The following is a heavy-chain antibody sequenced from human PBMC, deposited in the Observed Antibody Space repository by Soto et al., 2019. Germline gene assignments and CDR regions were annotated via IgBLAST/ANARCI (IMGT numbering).Heavy chain of an antibody. J-gene: IGHJ4*02. CDR1: GGSIISHY. Sequence: QVQLQESGPGLVKPSETLSLTCSVSGGSIISHYWSWIRQPPGKGLEWIGYIHDSGSTDYNPSLKSRITIAVGPPNNPFPLKLSSVTAADTAGYYCARGGWSLDSWGQGTLVTVSS. CDR2: IHDSGST. D-gene: IGHD2-15*01. V-gene: IGHV4-59*11. CDR3: ARGGWSLDS.